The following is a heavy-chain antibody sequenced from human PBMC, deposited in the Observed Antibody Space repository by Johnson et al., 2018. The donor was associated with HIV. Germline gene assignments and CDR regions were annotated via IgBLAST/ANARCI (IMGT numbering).Heavy chain of an antibody. CDR1: GFTFSSYA. V-gene: IGHV3-30*04. D-gene: IGHD3-10*01. CDR3: ATLWFGEVSVYDAFDV. J-gene: IGHJ3*01. Sequence: QVQLVESGGGVVQPGKSLRLSCAASGFTFSSYALPWVRQAPGKGLEWVAVISYDGRDAYYADSVKGRFTSSRDNSKNTLYLQMNSLRPEDSAVYYCATLWFGEVSVYDAFDVWGQGTMVTVSS. CDR2: ISYDGRDA.